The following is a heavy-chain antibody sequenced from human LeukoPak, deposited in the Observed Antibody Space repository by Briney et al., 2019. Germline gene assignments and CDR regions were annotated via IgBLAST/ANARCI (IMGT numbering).Heavy chain of an antibody. Sequence: GGSLRLSCAASGFTFSSYAMSWVRQAPGKGLEWVSAISGSGGSTYYADPVKGRFTISRDNSKNTLYLQMNSLRAEDTAVYYCAKDRGIAVAGTIFDYWGQGTLVTVSS. CDR3: AKDRGIAVAGTIFDY. CDR1: GFTFSSYA. D-gene: IGHD6-19*01. J-gene: IGHJ4*02. CDR2: ISGSGGST. V-gene: IGHV3-23*01.